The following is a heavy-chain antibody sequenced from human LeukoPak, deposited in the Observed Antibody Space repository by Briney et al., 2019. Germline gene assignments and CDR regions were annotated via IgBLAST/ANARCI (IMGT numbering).Heavy chain of an antibody. J-gene: IGHJ4*02. Sequence: ASVKVSCKASGYTFTGYYMHWVRQAPGQGLEWMGWINPNSGGTNYAQKFQGRVTMTRDTSISTAYMELSRLRSDDTAVYYCARDLSYYGSGSYYFDYWGQGTLVTASS. V-gene: IGHV1-2*02. CDR3: ARDLSYYGSGSYYFDY. CDR2: INPNSGGT. D-gene: IGHD3-10*01. CDR1: GYTFTGYY.